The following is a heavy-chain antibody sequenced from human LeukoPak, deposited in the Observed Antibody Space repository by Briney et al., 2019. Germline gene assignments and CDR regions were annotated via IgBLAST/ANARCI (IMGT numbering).Heavy chain of an antibody. D-gene: IGHD5-18*01. Sequence: GASVCVSCAASGYTFTSYDINWVRQAAGPGLEWMGWMNPNSGNTGYAQTFQGRVTMTRNTSISTAYMELSSLRSEDTAVYYCARGTIGYSYGYEGYYFDCWGQGTLVTVSS. CDR1: GYTFTSYD. CDR3: ARGTIGYSYGYEGYYFDC. CDR2: MNPNSGNT. V-gene: IGHV1-8*01. J-gene: IGHJ4*02.